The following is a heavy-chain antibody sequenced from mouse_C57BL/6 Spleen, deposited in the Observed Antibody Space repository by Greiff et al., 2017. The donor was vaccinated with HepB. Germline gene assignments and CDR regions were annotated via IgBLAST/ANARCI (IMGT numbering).Heavy chain of an antibody. D-gene: IGHD2-13*01. J-gene: IGHJ2*01. CDR2: INYDGSST. V-gene: IGHV5-16*01. CDR3: AREPLTDFYFDY. CDR1: GFTFSDYY. Sequence: EVMLVESEGGLVQPGSSMKLSCTASGFTFSDYYMAWVRQVPEKGLEWVANINYDGSSTYYLDSLKSRFIISRDNAKNILYLQMSSLKSEDTATYYCAREPLTDFYFDYWGQGTTLTGSS.